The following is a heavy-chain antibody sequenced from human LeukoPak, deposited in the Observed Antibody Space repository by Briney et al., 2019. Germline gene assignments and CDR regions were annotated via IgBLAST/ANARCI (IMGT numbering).Heavy chain of an antibody. D-gene: IGHD2-2*01. CDR3: ARMVYCSSTSCYPRDY. Sequence: PGGSLRLSCAASGFTFSSYWMHWVRQAPEKGLVWVSRINSDGSSTSYADSVKGRFTISRDNAKNTLYLQMNSLRAEDTAVYYCARMVYCSSTSCYPRDYWGQGTLVTVSS. CDR1: GFTFSSYW. J-gene: IGHJ4*02. V-gene: IGHV3-74*01. CDR2: INSDGSST.